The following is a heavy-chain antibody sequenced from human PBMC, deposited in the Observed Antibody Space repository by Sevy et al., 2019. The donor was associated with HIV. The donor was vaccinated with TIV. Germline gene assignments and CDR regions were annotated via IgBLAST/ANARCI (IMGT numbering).Heavy chain of an antibody. CDR3: AKDPDYYDSSGSDYFDY. D-gene: IGHD3-22*01. J-gene: IGHJ4*02. CDR2: ISGSGGST. CDR1: GFTFSSYA. V-gene: IGHV3-23*01. Sequence: GGSLRLSCAASGFTFSSYAMSWVRQAPGKGLEWVSAISGSGGSTYYADSVKGRFTISRDNSKNTLYRQMNSLRAEDTAVYYCAKDPDYYDSSGSDYFDYWGQGTLVTVSS.